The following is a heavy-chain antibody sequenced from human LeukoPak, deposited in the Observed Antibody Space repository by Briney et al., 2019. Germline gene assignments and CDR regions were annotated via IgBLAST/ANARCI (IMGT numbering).Heavy chain of an antibody. CDR2: IWYDGSNK. Sequence: GRSLRLSCAASGFTFSSYGMHWVRQAPGKGLEWVAVIWYDGSNKYYADSVKGRFTISRDNSKNTLYLQMNSLRAEDTAVYYCAKDGVGRWLQTWGQGTLVTVSS. CDR3: AKDGVGRWLQT. D-gene: IGHD5-24*01. J-gene: IGHJ4*02. CDR1: GFTFSSYG. V-gene: IGHV3-33*06.